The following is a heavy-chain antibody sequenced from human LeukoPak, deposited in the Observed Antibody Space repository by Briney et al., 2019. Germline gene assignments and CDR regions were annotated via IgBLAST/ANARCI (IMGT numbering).Heavy chain of an antibody. D-gene: IGHD3-10*01. V-gene: IGHV4-34*01. CDR1: GASFSGYS. J-gene: IGHJ4*02. CDR3: ARPRLLFGSGPILV. CDR2: FSHTGSP. Sequence: SETLSLTCAISGASFSGYSWTWIRQPPGKGLEWIGGFSHTGSPIYNPSLKSRVNISIDTSKNQFSLRLTSVTAADTAVYFCARPRLLFGSGPILVWGQGTLVTVSS.